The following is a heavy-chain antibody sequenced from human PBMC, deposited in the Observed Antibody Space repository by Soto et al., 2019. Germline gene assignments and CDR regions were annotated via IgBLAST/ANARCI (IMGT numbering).Heavy chain of an antibody. CDR1: GGTFSSYS. J-gene: IGHJ3*02. Sequence: GASVKVSCKASGGTFSSYSISWVLQAPGQGLEWMGGIIPIFGTANYAQKFQGRVTITADESTSTAYMELSSLRSEDTAVYYCARGAGMNYYGSGSYDDAFDIWGQGTMVTVSS. V-gene: IGHV1-69*13. CDR3: ARGAGMNYYGSGSYDDAFDI. D-gene: IGHD3-10*01. CDR2: IIPIFGTA.